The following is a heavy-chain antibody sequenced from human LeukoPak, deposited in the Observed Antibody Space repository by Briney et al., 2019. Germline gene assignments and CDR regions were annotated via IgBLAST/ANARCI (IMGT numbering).Heavy chain of an antibody. V-gene: IGHV1-46*01. CDR2: INPSGGST. CDR3: ARDSVIYYYDSSGLGDY. CDR1: GYTFTSYY. Sequence: GASVKVSRKASGYTFTSYYMHWVRQAPGQGLEWMGIINPSGGSTSYAQKFQGRVTMTRDTSTSTVYMELSSLRSEDTAVYYCARDSVIYYYDSSGLGDYWGQGTLVTVSS. D-gene: IGHD3-22*01. J-gene: IGHJ4*02.